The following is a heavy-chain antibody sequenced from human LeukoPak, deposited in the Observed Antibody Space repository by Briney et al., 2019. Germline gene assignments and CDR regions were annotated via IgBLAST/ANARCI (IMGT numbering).Heavy chain of an antibody. CDR2: MNPNSGNT. CDR1: GYTFTSFD. J-gene: IGHJ6*03. D-gene: IGHD2-15*01. V-gene: IGHV1-8*01. CDR3: ARVPREDNYYYYYMDV. Sequence: GASVKVSCRASGYTFTSFDINWGRQATGQGLEWMGWMNPNSGNTGYAQKFQGRVTMTRNTSISTAYMELSSLRSEDTAVYYCARVPREDNYYYYYMDVWGKGTTVTVSS.